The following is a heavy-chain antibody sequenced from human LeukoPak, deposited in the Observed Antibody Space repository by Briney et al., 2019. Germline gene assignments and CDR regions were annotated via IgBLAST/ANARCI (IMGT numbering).Heavy chain of an antibody. CDR3: ARDQAANDAFDI. V-gene: IGHV3-48*01. CDR2: ISSSSTI. Sequence: GGSLRLSCAASGFTFSNYAMNWVRQAPGKGLEWVSYISSSSTIYYADSVKGRFTISRDNAKNSLYLQMNSLRAEDTAVYYCARDQAANDAFDIWGQGTMVTVSS. J-gene: IGHJ3*02. CDR1: GFTFSNYA.